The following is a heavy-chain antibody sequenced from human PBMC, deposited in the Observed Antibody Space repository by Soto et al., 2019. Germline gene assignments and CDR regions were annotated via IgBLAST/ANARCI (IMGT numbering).Heavy chain of an antibody. V-gene: IGHV4-39*01. Sequence: SETLSLTCTVSGGSISSSSYYWGWIRQPPGKGLEWIGSIYYSGSTYYNPSLKSRVTISVDTSKNQFSLKLSSVTAADTAVYYCARQPIYYYDSSGYYAPFDYWGQGTLATVSS. CDR3: ARQPIYYYDSSGYYAPFDY. J-gene: IGHJ4*02. CDR2: IYYSGST. CDR1: GGSISSSSYY. D-gene: IGHD3-22*01.